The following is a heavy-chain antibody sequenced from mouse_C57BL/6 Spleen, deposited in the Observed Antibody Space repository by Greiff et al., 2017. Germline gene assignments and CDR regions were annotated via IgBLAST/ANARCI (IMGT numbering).Heavy chain of an antibody. J-gene: IGHJ2*01. CDR2: IDPEDGDT. CDR1: GFNIKDYY. V-gene: IGHV14-1*01. D-gene: IGHD3-2*02. Sequence: DVQLQESGAELVRPGASVKLSCTASGFNIKDYYMHWVKQRPEQGLEWIGRIDPEDGDTEYAPKFQGKATMTADTSSNTAYLQLSSLTSEDTAVYYCTKTAQAHYFDYWGQGTTLTVSS. CDR3: TKTAQAHYFDY.